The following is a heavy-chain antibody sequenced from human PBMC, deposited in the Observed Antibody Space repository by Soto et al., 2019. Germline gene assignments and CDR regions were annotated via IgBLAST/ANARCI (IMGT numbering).Heavy chain of an antibody. J-gene: IGHJ5*02. CDR3: ARDGISMVRGVIRWFDP. V-gene: IGHV1-18*01. Sequence: ASVKVSCKASGYTFTSYGISWARHAPGKGLEWMGWISAYNGNTNYAQKLQGRVTMTTDTSTSTAYMELRSLRSDDTAVYYCARDGISMVRGVIRWFDPWGQGTLVTVSS. CDR2: ISAYNGNT. D-gene: IGHD3-10*01. CDR1: GYTFTSYG.